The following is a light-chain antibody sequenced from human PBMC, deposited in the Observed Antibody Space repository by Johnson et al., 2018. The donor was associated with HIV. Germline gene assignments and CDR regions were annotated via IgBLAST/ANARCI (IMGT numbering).Light chain of an antibody. V-gene: IGLV1-51*01. CDR1: SSNVGSSF. CDR3: GTWDSSLTSYV. CDR2: DNN. J-gene: IGLJ1*01. Sequence: QSVLTQPPSVSAAPGQTVTISCSGSSSNVGSSFVSWYRQFPGTAPKLLIYDNNKRPSGIPGRFSGSKSGPSATLGITGLQTGDEADYYCGTWDSSLTSYVFGAGTKVTVL.